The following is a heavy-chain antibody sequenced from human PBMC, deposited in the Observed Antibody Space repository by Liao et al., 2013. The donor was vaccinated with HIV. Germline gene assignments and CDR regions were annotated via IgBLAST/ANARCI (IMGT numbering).Heavy chain of an antibody. CDR3: ARDGGGLWD. CDR1: GGSISSYY. V-gene: IGHV4-4*07. Sequence: QVQLQESGPGLVKPSETLSLTCSVSGGSISSYYWSWIRQPAGKGLEWIGRIYSRGTTNHNPSLKTRVTMSVDTSRNRFSLNLNSVTAADTAVYFCARDGGGLWDWGQGTLVTVSS. CDR2: IYSRGTT. J-gene: IGHJ4*02. D-gene: IGHD3-3*01.